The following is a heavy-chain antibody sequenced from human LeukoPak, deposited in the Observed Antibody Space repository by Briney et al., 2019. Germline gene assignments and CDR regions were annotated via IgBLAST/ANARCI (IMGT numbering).Heavy chain of an antibody. D-gene: IGHD5-18*01. CDR1: GFTFSSYW. CDR2: IKQDGSEK. J-gene: IGHJ4*02. Sequence: GGSLRLSCAASGFTFSSYWMSWVRQAPGKGLEWVANIKQDGSEKYYVDSVKGRFTISRDNAKNSLYLQMNSLRAEDTAVYYCARDHVFGYGYDADYWGQGTLVTVSS. V-gene: IGHV3-7*01. CDR3: ARDHVFGYGYDADY.